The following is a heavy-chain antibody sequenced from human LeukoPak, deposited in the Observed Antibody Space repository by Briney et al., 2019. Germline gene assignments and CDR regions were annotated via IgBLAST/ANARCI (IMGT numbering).Heavy chain of an antibody. CDR3: ARGEYYYGSNIDY. V-gene: IGHV4-39*07. Sequence: SETLSLTCTVSGGSISGPYSYWGWIRQPPGKGLEWIGSLYNSGSTYSNPSLKSRATISVDTSKNQFSLKLSSVTASDTAVYYCARGEYYYGSNIDYWGQGTLVTVSS. CDR2: LYNSGST. J-gene: IGHJ4*02. D-gene: IGHD3-10*01. CDR1: GGSISGPYSY.